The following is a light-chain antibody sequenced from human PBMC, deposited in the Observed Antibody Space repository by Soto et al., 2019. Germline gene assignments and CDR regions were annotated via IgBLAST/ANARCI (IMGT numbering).Light chain of an antibody. Sequence: QAVLNQPASVFGSPGQSINIPCPGTSNGVGRYTYVSWYQQHPGKAPKLIIYDVYNRPSGVSTRFSGSKSGNTASLTISGLQAEDEADYYCTSYTSTTTPYVFGGGTKVTVL. CDR2: DVY. CDR3: TSYTSTTTPYV. J-gene: IGLJ1*01. CDR1: SNGVGRYTY. V-gene: IGLV2-14*01.